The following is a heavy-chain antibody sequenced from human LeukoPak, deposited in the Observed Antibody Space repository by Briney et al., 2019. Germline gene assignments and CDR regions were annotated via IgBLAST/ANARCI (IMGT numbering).Heavy chain of an antibody. D-gene: IGHD1-1*01. CDR2: IIPILGIA. Sequence: VASVKVSCKASGGTFSSYAISWVRQAPGQGLEWMGRIIPILGIANYAQKFQGRVTITADKSTSTAYMELSSLRSEDTAVYYCARDRGGTTTPDYWGQGTLVTVSS. J-gene: IGHJ4*02. CDR1: GGTFSSYA. V-gene: IGHV1-69*04. CDR3: ARDRGGTTTPDY.